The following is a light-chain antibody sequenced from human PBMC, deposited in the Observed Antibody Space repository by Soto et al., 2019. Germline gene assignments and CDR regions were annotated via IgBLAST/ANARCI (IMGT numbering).Light chain of an antibody. CDR3: ATWHDSFYV. CDR1: TSDIGTNA. V-gene: IGLV1-44*01. J-gene: IGLJ1*01. CDR2: TNN. Sequence: QSVLTQPPSASGSPGQRVIVSCSGSTSDIGTNAVNWFQHLPGTAPKLLIYTNNQRPSGVPDRFSGSKSGTSASLAISGLQSEDEADYYCATWHDSFYVFGTGTKLTVI.